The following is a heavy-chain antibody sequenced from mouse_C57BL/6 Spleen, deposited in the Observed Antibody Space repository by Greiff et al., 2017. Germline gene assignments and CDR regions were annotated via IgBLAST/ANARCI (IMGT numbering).Heavy chain of an antibody. CDR2: SRNKANDYTT. CDR1: GFTFSDFY. J-gene: IGHJ3*01. D-gene: IGHD1-1*01. V-gene: IGHV7-1*01. CDR3: ARDEGITTGGFAY. Sequence: EVQRVESGGGLVQSGRSLRLSCATSGFTFSDFYMEWVRQAPGKGLEWIAASRNKANDYTTEYSASVKGRFIVSRDTSQSILYLQMNALRAEDTAIYYCARDEGITTGGFAYWGQGTLGTVSA.